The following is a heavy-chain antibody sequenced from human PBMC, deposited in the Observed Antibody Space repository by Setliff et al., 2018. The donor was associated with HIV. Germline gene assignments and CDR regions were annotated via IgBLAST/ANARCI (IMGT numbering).Heavy chain of an antibody. CDR2: IYTSGST. V-gene: IGHV4-61*09. CDR1: GGSIRSEGYY. J-gene: IGHJ4*02. CDR3: ASGTYCGGDCYLFDY. Sequence: SETLSLTCTVSGGSIRSEGYYWSWIRQPAGKGREWIGHIYTSGSTNYNPSLKSRVTISADTSKNQFSLKLSSVTAADTAVYYCASGTYCGGDCYLFDYWAREPWSPSPQ. D-gene: IGHD2-21*01.